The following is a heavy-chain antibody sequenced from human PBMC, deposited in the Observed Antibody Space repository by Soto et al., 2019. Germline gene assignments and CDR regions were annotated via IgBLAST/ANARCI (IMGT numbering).Heavy chain of an antibody. CDR2: FYYSGST. CDR1: GASISSYY. Sequence: SETLSLTCTVSGASISSYYWSWIRQPPGKGLEWIGYFYYSGSTNYNPSLKSRVTISVDTSKNQFSLKLSSVTAADTAVYYCAKGGWMLFDIWGQGTMVTVSS. D-gene: IGHD2-2*03. CDR3: AKGGWMLFDI. V-gene: IGHV4-59*01. J-gene: IGHJ3*02.